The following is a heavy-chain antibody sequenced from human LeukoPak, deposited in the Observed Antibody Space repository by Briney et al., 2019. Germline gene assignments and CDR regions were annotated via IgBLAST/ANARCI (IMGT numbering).Heavy chain of an antibody. D-gene: IGHD3-3*01. CDR2: IYYSGST. CDR3: ARDDGRYYDFWSGYLPNAFDI. V-gene: IGHV4-61*01. Sequence: SETLSLTCTVSGGSVSSGSYYWSWIRQPPGKGLEWIGYIYYSGSTNYKPSLKSRVTISVDTSKNQFSLKLSSVTAADTAVYYCARDDGRYYDFWSGYLPNAFDIWGQGTMVTVSS. J-gene: IGHJ3*02. CDR1: GGSVSSGSYY.